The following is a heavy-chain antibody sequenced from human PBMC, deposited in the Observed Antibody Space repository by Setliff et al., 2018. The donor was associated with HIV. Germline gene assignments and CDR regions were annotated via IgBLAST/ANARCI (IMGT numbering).Heavy chain of an antibody. CDR1: GGSISSNSYY. V-gene: IGHV4-39*07. J-gene: IGHJ2*01. CDR3: ARKEVIGPRRLYYYLDL. D-gene: IGHD6-6*01. Sequence: SETLSLTCTVSGGSISSNSYYWGWIRQPPGKGLEWIGSIYHSGRTYYNPSLKSRVTMSVDTSQNQVSLDLESVTAADTAVYYCARKEVIGPRRLYYYLDLRGRGTLVTVSS. CDR2: IYHSGRT.